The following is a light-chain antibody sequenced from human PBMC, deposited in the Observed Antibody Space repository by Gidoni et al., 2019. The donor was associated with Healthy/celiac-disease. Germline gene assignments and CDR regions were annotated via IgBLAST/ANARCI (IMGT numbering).Light chain of an antibody. J-gene: IGLJ1*01. CDR1: SSDVGGYNY. Sequence: ITISCTGTSSDVGGYNYVSWYQQHPGKAPKLMIYEVSNRPSGVSNRFSGSKSGNTASLTISGLQAEDEADYYCSSYTSSSTPYVFGTGTKVTVL. CDR3: SSYTSSSTPYV. CDR2: EVS. V-gene: IGLV2-14*01.